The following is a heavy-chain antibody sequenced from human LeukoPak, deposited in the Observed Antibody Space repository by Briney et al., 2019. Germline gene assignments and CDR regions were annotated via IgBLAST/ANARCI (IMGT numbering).Heavy chain of an antibody. CDR3: ARGGDYGDLRYFDY. CDR2: IYYRGST. J-gene: IGHJ4*02. D-gene: IGHD4-17*01. Sequence: SETLSLTCTVSGGSINNYYWSWIRQPPGKGLEWIGYIYYRGSTNYNPSLKSRVTFSVDTSKNQFSLKLSSVTAADTAVYYCARGGDYGDLRYFDYWGQGTLVTVSS. CDR1: GGSINNYY. V-gene: IGHV4-59*01.